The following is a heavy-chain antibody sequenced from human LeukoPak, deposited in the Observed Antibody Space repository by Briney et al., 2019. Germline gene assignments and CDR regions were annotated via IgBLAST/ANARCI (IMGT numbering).Heavy chain of an antibody. V-gene: IGHV1-18*01. CDR1: GYTFTSYG. J-gene: IGHJ4*02. Sequence: ASVKVSCKASGYTFTSYGISWVRQAPGQGLEWMGWISAYNGNTIYAQKPQGRVTMTRNTSISTAYMELSSLRSEDSAVYYCATGIVVAGTGYYFDYWGQGTMVTVSS. CDR3: ATGIVVAGTGYYFDY. CDR2: ISAYNGNT. D-gene: IGHD6-19*01.